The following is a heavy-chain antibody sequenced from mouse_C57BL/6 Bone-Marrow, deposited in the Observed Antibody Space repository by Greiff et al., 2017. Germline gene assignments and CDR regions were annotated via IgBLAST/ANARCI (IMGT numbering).Heavy chain of an antibody. J-gene: IGHJ2*01. D-gene: IGHD4-1*01. CDR2: IYPGDGDT. V-gene: IGHV1-82*01. Sequence: VKLLQSGAELVKPGASVKMSCTASGYAFSSSWMNWVKQRPGKGLEWIGRIYPGDGDTNYNGKFKGKATLTADKSSSTAYMPLSSLTSEDSAVYFCARGRTGFDYWGQGTTLTVSS. CDR1: GYAFSSSW. CDR3: ARGRTGFDY.